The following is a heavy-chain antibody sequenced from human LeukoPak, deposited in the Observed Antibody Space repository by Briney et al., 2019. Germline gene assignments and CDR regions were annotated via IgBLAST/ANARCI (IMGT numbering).Heavy chain of an antibody. CDR3: ARVTNDILTGYPNDY. Sequence: PGGSLRLSCAASGFTFSSYSMNWVRQAPGKGLEWVSSISSSSSYIYYADSVKGRFTISRDNAKNSLYLQMNSLRAEDTAVYYCARVTNDILTGYPNDYWGQGTLVTVSS. CDR1: GFTFSSYS. J-gene: IGHJ4*02. D-gene: IGHD3-9*01. CDR2: ISSSSSYI. V-gene: IGHV3-21*01.